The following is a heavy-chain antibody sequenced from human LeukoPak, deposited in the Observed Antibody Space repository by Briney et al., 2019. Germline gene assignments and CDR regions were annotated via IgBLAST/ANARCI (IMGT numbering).Heavy chain of an antibody. D-gene: IGHD1-26*01. Sequence: GASVKVSCKASGGTFSSYAISWVRQAPGQGLEWMGRINPIFGTANYAQKFQGRVTITTDESTSTAYMELSSLRSEDTAVYYCARDGEMGATRYWGQGTLVTVSS. CDR3: ARDGEMGATRY. CDR2: INPIFGTA. V-gene: IGHV1-69*05. CDR1: GGTFSSYA. J-gene: IGHJ4*02.